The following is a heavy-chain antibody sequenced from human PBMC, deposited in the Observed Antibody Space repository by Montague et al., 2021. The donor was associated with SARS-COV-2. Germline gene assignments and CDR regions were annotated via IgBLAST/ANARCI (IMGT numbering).Heavy chain of an antibody. D-gene: IGHD1-1*01. CDR2: VHYTGSA. CDR3: ARAQNTCFIANCVNYFDV. J-gene: IGHJ4*02. Sequence: SETLSLTCSVSGGSISSYYWSWIRQSPGRGLDWIGHVHYTGSAKYNPSLKSRVSLSMDTSRRQFSLNLKSVTAADTAVYFCARAQNTCFIANCVNYFDVWGLGALVTVSS. V-gene: IGHV4-59*01. CDR1: GGSISSYY.